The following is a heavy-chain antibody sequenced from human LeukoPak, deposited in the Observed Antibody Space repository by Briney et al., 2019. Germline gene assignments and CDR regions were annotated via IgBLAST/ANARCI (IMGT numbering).Heavy chain of an antibody. CDR1: EFTFSNFW. V-gene: IGHV3-7*01. CDR3: ARGSSGYYCDHFQT. J-gene: IGHJ1*01. CDR2: IKQDGIEK. D-gene: IGHD3-22*01. Sequence: PGGSLRLSCAASEFTFSNFWMTWIRQAPGKGLEWVANIKQDGIEKYYVDSVEGRFTVSRDNTKNTLFLQMDSLRAEDTAVYYCARGSSGYYCDHFQTWGQGSLVTVSS.